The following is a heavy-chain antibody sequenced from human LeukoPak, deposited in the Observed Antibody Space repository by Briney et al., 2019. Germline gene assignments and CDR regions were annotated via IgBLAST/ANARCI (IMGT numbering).Heavy chain of an antibody. D-gene: IGHD3-3*01. CDR3: ARASGYSDY. CDR2: ISYDGSNK. V-gene: IGHV3-30*03. CDR1: GFTFSSYG. Sequence: GRSLRLSCAASGFTFSSYGMHWVRQAPGKGLEWVAVISYDGSNKYYADSVKGRFTISRDNSKNTLYLQMNSLRAEDTAVYYCARASGYSDYWGQGTLVTVSS. J-gene: IGHJ4*02.